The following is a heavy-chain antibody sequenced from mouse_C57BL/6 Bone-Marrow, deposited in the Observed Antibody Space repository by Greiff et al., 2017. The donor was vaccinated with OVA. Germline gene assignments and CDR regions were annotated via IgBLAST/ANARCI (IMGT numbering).Heavy chain of an antibody. V-gene: IGHV5-17*01. CDR2: ISSGSSTI. CDR3: ARPPYYYYYFDY. CDR1: GFTFSDYG. J-gene: IGHJ2*01. D-gene: IGHD1-1*01. Sequence: EVMLVESGGGLVKPGGSLKLSCAASGFTFSDYGMHWVREAPEKGLEWVAYISSGSSTIYYADTVKGRFTISRDNAKNTLFLQMTSLRSEDTAMYYCARPPYYYYYFDYWGQGTTLTVSS.